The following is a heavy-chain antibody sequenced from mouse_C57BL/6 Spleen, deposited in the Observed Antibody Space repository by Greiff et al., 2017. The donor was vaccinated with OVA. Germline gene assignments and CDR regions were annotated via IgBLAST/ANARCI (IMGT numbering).Heavy chain of an antibody. CDR3: ARYPYYGSSHWYFDV. D-gene: IGHD1-1*01. CDR1: GYSITSDY. Sequence: EVQGVESGPGLAKPSQTLSLTCSVTGYSITSDYWNWIRKFPGNKLEYMGYISYSGSTYYNPSLKSRISITRDTSKNQYYLQLNSVTTEDTATYYCARYPYYGSSHWYFDVWGTGTTVTVSS. CDR2: ISYSGST. V-gene: IGHV3-8*01. J-gene: IGHJ1*03.